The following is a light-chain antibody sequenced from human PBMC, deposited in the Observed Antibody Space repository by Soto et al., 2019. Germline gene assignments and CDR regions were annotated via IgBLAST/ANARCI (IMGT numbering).Light chain of an antibody. CDR2: EVS. CDR3: SSYAGSNNLGV. J-gene: IGLJ1*01. CDR1: SSDVGGYNY. V-gene: IGLV2-8*01. Sequence: QSVLTQPPSASGSPGQPVTISCTGTSSDVGGYNYVSWYQQHPGKAPKLMIYEVSKRPSGVPDRFSGSKSGNTASLTVSGLQAEDEADYYCSSYAGSNNLGVFGTGTKVTV.